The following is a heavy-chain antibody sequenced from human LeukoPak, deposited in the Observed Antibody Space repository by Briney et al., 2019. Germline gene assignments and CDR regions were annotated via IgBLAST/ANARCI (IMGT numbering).Heavy chain of an antibody. Sequence: GGSLRVSCAASGFTFSSFVMNWVRPAPRKGLEWVSSIGGSGGGTYYADSVKGRFTISRDNSKNTLYLLMNTLRGDDTAVYYCAKISGSGSSHSDSWGQGTLVTVSS. V-gene: IGHV3-23*01. CDR1: GFTFSSFV. J-gene: IGHJ4*02. CDR2: IGGSGGGT. D-gene: IGHD3-10*01. CDR3: AKISGSGSSHSDS.